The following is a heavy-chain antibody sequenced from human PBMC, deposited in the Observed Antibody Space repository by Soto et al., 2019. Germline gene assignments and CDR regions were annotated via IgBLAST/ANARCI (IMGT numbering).Heavy chain of an antibody. Sequence: SETLSLTCTVSGGSISSSSYYWGWIRQPPGKGLEWIGSIYYSGSTYYNPSLKSRVTISVDTSKNQFSLKLSSVTAADTAVYYCARRPWPYSSSRLREYYFDFRGQGTLVTLSS. J-gene: IGHJ4*02. CDR3: ARRPWPYSSSRLREYYFDF. V-gene: IGHV4-39*01. CDR2: IYYSGST. D-gene: IGHD6-6*01. CDR1: GGSISSSSYY.